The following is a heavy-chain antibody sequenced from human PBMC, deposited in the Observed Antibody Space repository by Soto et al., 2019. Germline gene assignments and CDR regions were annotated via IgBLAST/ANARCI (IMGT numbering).Heavy chain of an antibody. V-gene: IGHV1-18*01. CDR3: ARTISGWLPHDAFDI. Sequence: VASVKVSCKASGYTFTSYGISWVRQAPGQGLEWMGWISAYNGNTNYAQKLQGRVTMTTDTSTSTAYMELRSLRSDDTAVYYCARTISGWLPHDAFDIWGRGTMVTVSS. CDR1: GYTFTSYG. CDR2: ISAYNGNT. D-gene: IGHD6-19*01. J-gene: IGHJ3*02.